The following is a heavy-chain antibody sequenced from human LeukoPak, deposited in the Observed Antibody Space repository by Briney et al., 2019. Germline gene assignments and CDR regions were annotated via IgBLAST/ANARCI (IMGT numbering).Heavy chain of an antibody. Sequence: RGSLRLSCAASGFTFSSYAMSWVRRARGKGLEWVSAISGSGGSTYYADSVKGRFTIPRHNSKNTLYLQMNSLRAEDTVVYYCAGTPSFDYWGQGTLVTVSS. J-gene: IGHJ4*02. CDR1: GFTFSSYA. CDR3: AGTPSFDY. V-gene: IGHV3-23*01. D-gene: IGHD1-7*01. CDR2: ISGSGGST.